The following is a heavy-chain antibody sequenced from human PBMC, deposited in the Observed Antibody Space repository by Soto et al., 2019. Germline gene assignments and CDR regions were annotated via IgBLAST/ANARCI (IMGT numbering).Heavy chain of an antibody. CDR1: GFTFSSYG. J-gene: IGHJ4*02. CDR2: IWYDGSNK. Sequence: QVQLVESGGGVVQPGRSLRLSCAASGFTFSSYGMHWVRQAPGKGLEWVAVIWYDGSNKYYADSVKGRFTISRDNSKNTLYLQMNSLRAEDTAVYYCARDWIVPRRTLDYWGQGTLVTVSS. D-gene: IGHD2-2*01. V-gene: IGHV3-33*01. CDR3: ARDWIVPRRTLDY.